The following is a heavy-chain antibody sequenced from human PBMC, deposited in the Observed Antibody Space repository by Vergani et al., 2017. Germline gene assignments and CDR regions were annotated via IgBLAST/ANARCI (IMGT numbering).Heavy chain of an antibody. CDR3: ARAKSDGLRFLEWLAGHNYYMDV. CDR1: GYTFTSYD. D-gene: IGHD3-3*01. CDR2: MNPNSGNT. V-gene: IGHV1-8*01. J-gene: IGHJ6*03. Sequence: QVQLVQSGAEVKKPGASVKVSCKASGYTFTSYDINWVRQATGQGLEWMGWMNPNSGNTGYAQKFQGRVTMTRNTSISTAYMELSSLKSEDTAVYYCARAKSDGLRFLEWLAGHNYYMDVGGKGTTVTVYS.